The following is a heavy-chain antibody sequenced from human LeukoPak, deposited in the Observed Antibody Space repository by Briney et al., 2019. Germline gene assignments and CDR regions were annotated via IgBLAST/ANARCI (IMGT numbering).Heavy chain of an antibody. CDR1: GGTFSSYA. J-gene: IGHJ4*02. V-gene: IGHV1-18*01. D-gene: IGHD6-19*01. CDR3: ARAPPGVEAGTLDY. CDR2: ISAYNGDT. Sequence: ASVKVSCKASGGTFSSYAISWVRQAPGQGLEWMGWISAYNGDTHYAQKFQGRVTLTRDTSTSTAYMELRSLRSDDTAVYYCARAPPGVEAGTLDYWGQGTLVTVSS.